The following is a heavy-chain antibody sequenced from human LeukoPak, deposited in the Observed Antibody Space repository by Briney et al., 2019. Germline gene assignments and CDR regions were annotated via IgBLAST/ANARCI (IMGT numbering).Heavy chain of an antibody. J-gene: IGHJ4*02. CDR3: AKWGTGIPFDY. D-gene: IGHD3-16*01. V-gene: IGHV3-23*01. Sequence: GGSLRLSCAASGFSVSSNAMSWVRQAPGKAPDWVSGMSAAGGSTYYADSVRGRFTISRDNSKNTLYLQMNSLRAEDTAVYYCAKWGTGIPFDYWGQGTLVTVS. CDR1: GFSVSSNA. CDR2: MSAAGGST.